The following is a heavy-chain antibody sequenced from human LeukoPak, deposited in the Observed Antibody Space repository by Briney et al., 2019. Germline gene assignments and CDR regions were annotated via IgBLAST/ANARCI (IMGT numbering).Heavy chain of an antibody. D-gene: IGHD5-24*01. CDR3: ARALTGYKSLYFDS. Sequence: GGSLRLSCTASGFIFSTYWMHWVRQAPGKGLEWVSSISSSSSNIYYADSLKGRFTISRDNAKNSLYLQMNSLRAEDTAVYYCARALTGYKSLYFDSWGQGTLVTVSS. V-gene: IGHV3-21*01. J-gene: IGHJ4*02. CDR1: GFIFSTYW. CDR2: ISSSSSNI.